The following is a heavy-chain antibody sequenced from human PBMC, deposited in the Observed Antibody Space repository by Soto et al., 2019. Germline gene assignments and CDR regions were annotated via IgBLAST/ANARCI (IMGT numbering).Heavy chain of an antibody. D-gene: IGHD4-4*01. J-gene: IGHJ6*04. Sequence: PSETLSLTCTVSGGSISSYYWSWIRQPPGKGLEWIGYIYYSGSTNYNPSLKSRVTISVDTSKNQFSLKLSSVTAADTAVYYCARGPVTLYYKYGMDVGGKGTTVTASS. CDR1: GGSISSYY. V-gene: IGHV4-59*01. CDR3: ARGPVTLYYKYGMDV. CDR2: IYYSGST.